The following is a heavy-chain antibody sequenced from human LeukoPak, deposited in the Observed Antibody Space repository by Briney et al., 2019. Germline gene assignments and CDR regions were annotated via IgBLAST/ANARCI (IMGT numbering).Heavy chain of an antibody. CDR1: GDSISRTNFY. V-gene: IGHV4-39*01. CDR3: ARLPSCDFWS. Sequence: SETLSLTCTVSGDSISRTNFYWGWIRQPPGKGLEWIGSIYYSGTTNYNPSLKSRVTISVDTSKKQFSLKLRSVTAADTAVYYCARLPSCDFWSWGQGTLVTVSS. J-gene: IGHJ4*02. CDR2: IYYSGTT. D-gene: IGHD3-3*01.